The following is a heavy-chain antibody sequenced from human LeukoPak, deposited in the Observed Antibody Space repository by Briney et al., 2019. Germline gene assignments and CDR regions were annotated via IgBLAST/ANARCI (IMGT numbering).Heavy chain of an antibody. CDR2: INHSGST. CDR1: VGSFSGYY. J-gene: IGHJ6*03. D-gene: IGHD3-10*01. Sequence: SETLSLSCAVYVGSFSGYYWSWLRQPPGKGLEWIGEINHSGSTNYNSSLKSRVTISVDTSKNQFSLKLSAVTAADTAVYYCARGYYGSGSHCCHMDVWGKGTTITVS. V-gene: IGHV4-34*01. CDR3: ARGYYGSGSHCCHMDV.